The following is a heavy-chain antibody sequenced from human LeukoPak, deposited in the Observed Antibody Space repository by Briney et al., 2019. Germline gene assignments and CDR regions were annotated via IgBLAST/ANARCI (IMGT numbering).Heavy chain of an antibody. Sequence: GGSLRLSCAASGFTFSSYAMSWVRQAPGKGLEWVSAISGSGGSTYYADSVKGRFTISRDNSKNTLYLQMNSLRAEDTAVYCCATSLSSSWRHDAFDIWGQGTMVTVSS. CDR2: ISGSGGST. CDR3: ATSLSSSWRHDAFDI. D-gene: IGHD6-13*01. V-gene: IGHV3-23*01. J-gene: IGHJ3*02. CDR1: GFTFSSYA.